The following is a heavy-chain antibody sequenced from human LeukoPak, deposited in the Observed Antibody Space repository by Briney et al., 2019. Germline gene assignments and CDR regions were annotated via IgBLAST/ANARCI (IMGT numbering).Heavy chain of an antibody. Sequence: GGSLRLSCAASGFTFSSYWMSWVRQAPGKGLEWVANIKQDGSEKYYVDSVKGRFTISRDNAKNSLYLQMNSLRAEDTAVYYCARDLVATIGLGISDYWGQGTLVTVSS. CDR3: ARDLVATIGLGISDY. V-gene: IGHV3-7*01. CDR1: GFTFSSYW. J-gene: IGHJ4*02. CDR2: IKQDGSEK. D-gene: IGHD5-12*01.